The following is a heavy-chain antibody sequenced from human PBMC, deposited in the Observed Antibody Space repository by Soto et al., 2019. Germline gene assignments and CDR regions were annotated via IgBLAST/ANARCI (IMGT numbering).Heavy chain of an antibody. CDR3: ARGVGDYYETPDCGMDV. V-gene: IGHV4-34*01. CDR2: INRSGST. D-gene: IGHD3-22*01. CDR1: GGSFSGYY. J-gene: IGHJ6*02. Sequence: KASETLSLTCAVYGGSFSGYYWSWIRQPPGKGLEWIGEINRSGSTNYNPSLKSRVTISVDTSKNQFSLKLSSVTAADTAVYYCARGVGDYYETPDCGMDVWGQGTTVTVSS.